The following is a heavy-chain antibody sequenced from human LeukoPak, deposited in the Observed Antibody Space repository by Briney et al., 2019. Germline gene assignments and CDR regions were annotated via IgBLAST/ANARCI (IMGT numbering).Heavy chain of an antibody. D-gene: IGHD5-18*01. J-gene: IGHJ4*02. Sequence: GGSLRLSCAASGFTFSSYSMNWVRQAPGKGLEWVSSISSSSSYIYYADSVKGRFTISRDNAKDSLYLQMNSLRADDTAVYYCARESSPGYSYGYPLAYWGQGTLVTVSS. V-gene: IGHV3-21*01. CDR2: ISSSSSYI. CDR3: ARESSPGYSYGYPLAY. CDR1: GFTFSSYS.